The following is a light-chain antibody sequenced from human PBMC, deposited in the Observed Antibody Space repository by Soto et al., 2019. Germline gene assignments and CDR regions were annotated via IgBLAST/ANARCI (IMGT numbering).Light chain of an antibody. CDR3: QQRSYLIS. J-gene: IGKJ5*01. CDR2: GSF. Sequence: EIVMAQSPVTLSASPGESATLSCRASQSVDNNVAWYQQKPGQAPRLLIVGSFARATGIPARFSGSGSGTDFTLTISSLEPEDFAVYYCQQRSYLISFGQGTRLEIK. V-gene: IGKV3-15*01. CDR1: QSVDNN.